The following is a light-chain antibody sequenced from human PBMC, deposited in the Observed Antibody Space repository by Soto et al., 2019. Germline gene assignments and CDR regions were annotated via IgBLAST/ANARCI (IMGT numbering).Light chain of an antibody. CDR2: EGN. CDR1: VSDVGNFGP. CDR3: CSYVGARTYV. J-gene: IGLJ1*01. V-gene: IGLV2-23*01. Sequence: QSALTQPASVSGSPGQSITISCTGSVSDVGNFGPVSWYQQHPGQVPKLIIYEGNRRPSGVSSRFSGSKSGNTASLTISGLQAEDEADYYCCSYVGARTYVFGTGTKLTAL.